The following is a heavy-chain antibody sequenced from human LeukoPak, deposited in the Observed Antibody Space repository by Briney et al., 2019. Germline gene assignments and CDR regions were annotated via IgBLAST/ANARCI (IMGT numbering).Heavy chain of an antibody. J-gene: IGHJ3*02. CDR1: GFTFSSYA. CDR2: ISGSGGST. D-gene: IGHD3-22*01. V-gene: IGHV3-23*01. Sequence: PGGSLRLSCAASGFTFSSYAMSWVRQAPGKGLEWVSAISGSGGSTYYADSVKGRFTISRDNAKNSLYLQMNSLRAEDTAVYYCARDSEITTDAFDIWGQGTMVTVSS. CDR3: ARDSEITTDAFDI.